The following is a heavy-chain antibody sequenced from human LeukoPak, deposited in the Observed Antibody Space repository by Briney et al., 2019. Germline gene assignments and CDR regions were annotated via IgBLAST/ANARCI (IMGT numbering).Heavy chain of an antibody. D-gene: IGHD3-10*01. CDR3: ARASNLVRGVIGGWYDF. Sequence: AGGSLRLSCAASGFNFRTYNMHWVRQAPGKGLEWVAVISFDASNKFYTDSVKGRFTISRDNSQNTLYLQMTSLRTEDTALYYCARASNLVRGVIGGWYDFWGQGTLVIVSS. CDR1: GFNFRTYN. J-gene: IGHJ4*02. CDR2: ISFDASNK. V-gene: IGHV3-30-3*01.